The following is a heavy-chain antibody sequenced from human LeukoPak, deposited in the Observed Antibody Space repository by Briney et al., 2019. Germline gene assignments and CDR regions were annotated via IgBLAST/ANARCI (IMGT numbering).Heavy chain of an antibody. V-gene: IGHV3-53*01. CDR1: GFTVSNNY. J-gene: IGHJ4*02. Sequence: GGSLRLSCAASGFTVSNNYMSWVRQAPGKGLEWVSVIYSGGSTYFADSVKGRFTIPRDYSKNTLYLQMNSLRAEDTAVYYCARDRGILLTHWGQGTLVTVSS. CDR3: ARDRGILLTH. D-gene: IGHD3-16*01. CDR2: IYSGGST.